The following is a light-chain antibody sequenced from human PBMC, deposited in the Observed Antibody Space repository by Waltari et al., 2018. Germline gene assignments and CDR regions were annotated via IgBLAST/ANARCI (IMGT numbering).Light chain of an antibody. CDR3: QQYNAWPLT. J-gene: IGKJ3*01. V-gene: IGKV3-15*01. CDR2: SAS. CDR1: QSIGNN. Sequence: DRVMTQSPVILSVSLGERDILSCRASQSIGNNLAWYHKKPGQPPRFLIYSASTRVTGIPARFSGSGSGTQFNLTISSLQSEDFAVYFCQQYNAWPLTFGPGTKVHIK.